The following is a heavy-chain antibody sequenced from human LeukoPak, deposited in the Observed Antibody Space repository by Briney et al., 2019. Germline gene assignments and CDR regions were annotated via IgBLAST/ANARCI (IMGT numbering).Heavy chain of an antibody. J-gene: IGHJ4*02. V-gene: IGHV4-34*01. Sequence: PSETLSLTCAVSGGSFSGYYWSWIRQPPGKGLEWIGEINHSGSTNYNPSLKSRVTISVDTSKNQFSLKLSSVTAADTAVYYCARASSGWKGDYFDYWGQGTLVTVSS. CDR2: INHSGST. D-gene: IGHD6-19*01. CDR1: GGSFSGYY. CDR3: ARASSGWKGDYFDY.